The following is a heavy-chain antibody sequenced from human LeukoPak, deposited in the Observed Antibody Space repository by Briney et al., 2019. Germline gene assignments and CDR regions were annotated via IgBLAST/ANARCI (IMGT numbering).Heavy chain of an antibody. V-gene: IGHV5-10-1*01. J-gene: IGHJ6*02. CDR2: IDPSDSYT. Sequence: GESLKISCKGSGYSFTSYWISWVRQMPGKGLEWMGRIDPSDSYTNYSPSFQGHVTISADKSISTAYLQWSSLKASDTAMYYCARLETPLRDCYYYYGMDVWGQGTTVTVSS. CDR1: GYSFTSYW. CDR3: ARLETPLRDCYYYYGMDV. D-gene: IGHD5/OR15-5a*01.